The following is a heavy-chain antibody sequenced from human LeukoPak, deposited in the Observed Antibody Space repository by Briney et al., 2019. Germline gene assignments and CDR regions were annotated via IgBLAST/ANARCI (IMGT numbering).Heavy chain of an antibody. CDR1: GFTFSSCN. CDR3: ARDSQLEPTYGDFDY. J-gene: IGHJ4*02. V-gene: IGHV3-21*01. D-gene: IGHD1-1*01. Sequence: GGPLRLSCAASGFTFSSCNMNWVRQAPGKGLEWVSSITSSSSYIFYADSLKGRFTISRDNAKNSLYLQMNSLRAEDTAVYYCARDSQLEPTYGDFDYWGQGTLVTVSS. CDR2: ITSSSSYI.